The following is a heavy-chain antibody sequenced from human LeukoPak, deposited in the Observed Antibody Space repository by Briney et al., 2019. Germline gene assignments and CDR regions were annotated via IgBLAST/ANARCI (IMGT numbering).Heavy chain of an antibody. V-gene: IGHV3-23*01. D-gene: IGHD3-22*01. CDR2: ISGSGGST. CDR1: GFTFSSYA. CDR3: AKDSSGSMIVVVEPDY. Sequence: GGSLRLSCAASGFTFSSYAMSWVRQAPGKGLEWVSAISGSGGSTYYADSMKGRFTISRDNSKNTLYLQMNSLRADDTAVYYCAKDSSGSMIVVVEPDYWGQGTLVTVSS. J-gene: IGHJ4*02.